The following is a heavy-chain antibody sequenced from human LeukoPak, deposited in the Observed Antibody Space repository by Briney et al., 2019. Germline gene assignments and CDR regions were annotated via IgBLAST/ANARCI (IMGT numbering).Heavy chain of an antibody. CDR2: INAGNGNT. D-gene: IGHD3-22*01. Sequence: ASVKVSCKASGYTFTSYAMHWVRQAPGQRLEWMGWINAGNGNTKYSQKFQGRVTITRDTSASTAYMELSSLRSEDTAVYYCARAGRWGSGYYNWFDPWGQGTLVTVSS. CDR1: GYTFTSYA. CDR3: ARAGRWGSGYYNWFDP. V-gene: IGHV1-3*01. J-gene: IGHJ5*02.